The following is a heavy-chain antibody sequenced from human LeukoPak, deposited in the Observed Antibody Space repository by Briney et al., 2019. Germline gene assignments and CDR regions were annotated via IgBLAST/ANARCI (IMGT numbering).Heavy chain of an antibody. CDR3: AKDARYCSGVTCYSGDPFDI. Sequence: GGSLRLSCAASGFTFDDYAMHWVRQVPGKGLEWVSGISWNSVGIGYADSLKGRFTISRDNSKNMLYLQMNSLRAEDTAVYYCAKDARYCSGVTCYSGDPFDIWGQGTMVTVSS. D-gene: IGHD2-15*01. CDR1: GFTFDDYA. V-gene: IGHV3-9*01. CDR2: ISWNSVGI. J-gene: IGHJ3*02.